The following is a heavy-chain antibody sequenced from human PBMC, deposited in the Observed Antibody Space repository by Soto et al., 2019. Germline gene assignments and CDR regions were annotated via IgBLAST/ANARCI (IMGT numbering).Heavy chain of an antibody. CDR1: GYTXTGYY. J-gene: IGHJ6*02. CDR2: INPNSGGT. Sequence: GXSXKVSFKASGYTXTGYYMDLVRQAPGQGLEWIGWINPNSGGTNYAQKFQGWVTMTRDTSISTAYMELSRLRSDDTAVYYFARATLDATYYDFWSGYSKYGMAVWGQGTTVTVSS. D-gene: IGHD3-3*01. CDR3: ARATLDATYYDFWSGYSKYGMAV. V-gene: IGHV1-2*04.